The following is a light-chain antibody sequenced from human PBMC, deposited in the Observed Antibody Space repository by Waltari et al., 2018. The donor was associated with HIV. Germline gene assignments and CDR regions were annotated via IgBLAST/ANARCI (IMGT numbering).Light chain of an antibody. CDR1: QSVATY. Sequence: EIVLTQSPGTLSLSPGERATLSCRASQSVATYLAWYQQKPGQAPRLLIYDSSNRAAGIPARFSGSGSGTDFTLAINSLEPEDFAVYYCHQRSTWPPTFGQGTKV. CDR2: DSS. V-gene: IGKV3-11*01. J-gene: IGKJ2*01. CDR3: HQRSTWPPT.